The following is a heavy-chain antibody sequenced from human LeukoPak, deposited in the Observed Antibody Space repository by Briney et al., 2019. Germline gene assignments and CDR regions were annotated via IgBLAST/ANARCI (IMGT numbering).Heavy chain of an antibody. J-gene: IGHJ4*02. Sequence: LRLSCAASGFTFSSYVMHWVRQAPGKGLEWVAVISYDGSNKYYADSVKVRFTISRDNSKNTLYLQMNSLRAEDTAVYYCAKEGGYWAQGYFDYWGQGTLVTVSS. CDR2: ISYDGSNK. D-gene: IGHD2-15*01. V-gene: IGHV3-30*18. CDR3: AKEGGYWAQGYFDY. CDR1: GFTFSSYV.